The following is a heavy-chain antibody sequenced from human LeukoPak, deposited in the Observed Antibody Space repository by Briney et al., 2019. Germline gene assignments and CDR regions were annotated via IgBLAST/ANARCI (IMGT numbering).Heavy chain of an antibody. CDR3: ARGIWTSHTVGYYFDN. CDR2: INAGNGNR. CDR1: GYTFINYA. J-gene: IGHJ4*02. D-gene: IGHD6-13*01. V-gene: IGHV1-3*01. Sequence: GASVKVSCKASGYTFINYAVNWVRQAPGQRLEWMGWINAGNGNRKYSQKFQGRVTISRDASASTAYMELSSLRSDDMAVYYCARGIWTSHTVGYYFDNWGQGTLVTVSS.